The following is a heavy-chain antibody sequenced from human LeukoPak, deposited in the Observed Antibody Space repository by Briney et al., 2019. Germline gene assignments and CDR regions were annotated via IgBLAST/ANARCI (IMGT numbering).Heavy chain of an antibody. D-gene: IGHD6-13*01. CDR1: GFTFDDYA. Sequence: GGSLRLSCAASGFTFDDYAMHWVRQAPGKGLEWVSLISGDGGSTYYADSVKGRFTISRDNSKNSLYLQMNSLRTEDTALYYCAKDLGTWAYSSSLILPDSLPDYWGQGTLVTVSS. CDR2: ISGDGGST. V-gene: IGHV3-43*02. J-gene: IGHJ4*02. CDR3: AKDLGTWAYSSSLILPDSLPDY.